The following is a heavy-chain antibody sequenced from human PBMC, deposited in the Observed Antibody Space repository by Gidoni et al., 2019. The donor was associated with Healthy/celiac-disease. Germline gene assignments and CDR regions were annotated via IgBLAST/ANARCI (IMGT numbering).Heavy chain of an antibody. Sequence: EVQLLASGGGLVQPGGSLRLSCAASGFTFSSYAMSWVRQAPGKGLEWVSAISGSGGSTYYADSVKGRFTISRDNSKNTLYLQMNSLRAEDTAVYYCANSKWIEAPDYGDVFDYWGQGTLVTVSS. D-gene: IGHD4-17*01. CDR1: GFTFSSYA. V-gene: IGHV3-23*01. CDR2: ISGSGGST. J-gene: IGHJ4*02. CDR3: ANSKWIEAPDYGDVFDY.